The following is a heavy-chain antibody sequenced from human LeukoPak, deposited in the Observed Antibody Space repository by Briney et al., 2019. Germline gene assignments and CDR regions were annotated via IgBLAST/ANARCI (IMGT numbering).Heavy chain of an antibody. V-gene: IGHV4-4*07. Sequence: SETLSLTCTVSGGSISSYYWSWIRQPAGKGLEWIGRIYTCGSTNYNPSLKSRVTMSVDTSKNQFSLKLSSVTAADTAVYYCARDRNPIFGVVTGFDPWGQGTLVTVSS. CDR3: ARDRNPIFGVVTGFDP. J-gene: IGHJ5*02. D-gene: IGHD3-3*01. CDR2: IYTCGST. CDR1: GGSISSYY.